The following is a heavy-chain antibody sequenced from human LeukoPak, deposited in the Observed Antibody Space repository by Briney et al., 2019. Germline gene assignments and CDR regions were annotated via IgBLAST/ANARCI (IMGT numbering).Heavy chain of an antibody. CDR3: ARQGLAVPGEADY. CDR1: GYMFSAYW. CDR2: IYPGDSDT. J-gene: IGHJ4*02. Sequence: GESLKISCKGFGYMFSAYWIGWVRQMPGRGLEWMGIIYPGDSDTRYSPSFQGQVTISADKSISTAYLQWNNLKASDTAMYYCARQGLAVPGEADYWSQGTLVTVSS. D-gene: IGHD6-19*01. V-gene: IGHV5-51*01.